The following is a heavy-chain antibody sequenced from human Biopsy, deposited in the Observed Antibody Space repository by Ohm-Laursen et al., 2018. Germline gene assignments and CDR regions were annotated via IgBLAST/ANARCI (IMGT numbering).Heavy chain of an antibody. CDR3: ARDRMVTIITLVRADTFDI. Sequence: ASVKVSCKASGYTFTDYSLHWVRQAPGQGLEWMGWVNPNSGATNYAQKFHGRVTMTSDTSISTAYIELRRLISDDTAVYFCARDRMVTIITLVRADTFDIWGQGTLVSVSS. J-gene: IGHJ3*02. CDR1: GYTFTDYS. CDR2: VNPNSGAT. D-gene: IGHD3-10*01. V-gene: IGHV1-2*02.